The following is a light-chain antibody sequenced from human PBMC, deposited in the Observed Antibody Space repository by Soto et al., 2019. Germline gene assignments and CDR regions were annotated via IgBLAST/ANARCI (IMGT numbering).Light chain of an antibody. CDR3: QQSHSSPLT. V-gene: IGKV1-39*01. J-gene: IGKJ3*01. CDR2: GAS. CDR1: QSISIH. Sequence: DIQMTQSPSSLSASVGDRVTITCRASQSISIHLNWYQQKPGKAPKLLISGASSLQGGVSSGFSGSGSGTDFTLTISNLQPEDFATYYCQQSHSSPLTFGPGTRLDLK.